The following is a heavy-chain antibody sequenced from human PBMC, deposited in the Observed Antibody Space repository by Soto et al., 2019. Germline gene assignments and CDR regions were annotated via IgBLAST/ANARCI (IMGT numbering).Heavy chain of an antibody. Sequence: GGSLRLSCAASGFTFSNAWMSWVRQAPGKGLEWVGRIKSKTDGGTTDYAAPVKGRFTISRDDSKNTLYLQMNSLKTEDTAVYYCTTDGGVQQLVPPYVDAFDIWGQGTMVTVSS. CDR2: IKSKTDGGTT. CDR3: TTDGGVQQLVPPYVDAFDI. V-gene: IGHV3-15*01. J-gene: IGHJ3*02. CDR1: GFTFSNAW. D-gene: IGHD6-13*01.